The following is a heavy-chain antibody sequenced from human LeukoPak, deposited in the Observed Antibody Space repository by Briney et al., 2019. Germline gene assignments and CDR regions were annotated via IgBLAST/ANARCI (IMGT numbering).Heavy chain of an antibody. Sequence: ASAKVSCKASGYTFIDYYIHWVRQAPGQGLEWMGRINPNSGGSNYAQNFQGRVTMTRDTSISTAYMELSRLRSDDTAVYYCARDLPSTSNWELDYWGQGTLVTVSS. D-gene: IGHD7-27*01. V-gene: IGHV1-2*06. CDR1: GYTFIDYY. CDR2: INPNSGGS. J-gene: IGHJ4*02. CDR3: ARDLPSTSNWELDY.